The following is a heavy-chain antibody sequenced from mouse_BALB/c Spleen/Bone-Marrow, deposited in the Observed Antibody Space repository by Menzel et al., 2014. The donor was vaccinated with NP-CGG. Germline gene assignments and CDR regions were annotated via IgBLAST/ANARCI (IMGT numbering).Heavy chain of an antibody. D-gene: IGHD2-1*01. CDR3: VRGNYGNYVDYFDF. Sequence: EVMLVESGGGLVQPGGSLKLSCAASGFTFSNYGMSWVRQTPDKRLELVATINGNGGSTYYPDSVKGRFTISRDTAKNPLYLQMSSLKSEKTAMYYCVRGNYGNYVDYFDFGGQGTPLPVSS. CDR1: GFTFSNYG. CDR2: INGNGGST. J-gene: IGHJ2*01. V-gene: IGHV5-6-3*01.